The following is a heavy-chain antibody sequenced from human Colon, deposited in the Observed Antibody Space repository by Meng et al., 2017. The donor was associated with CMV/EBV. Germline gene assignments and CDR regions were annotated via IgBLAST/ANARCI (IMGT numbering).Heavy chain of an antibody. CDR3: ASILFAAAAGGWGGY. D-gene: IGHD6-13*01. CDR1: GGSFSGYY. CDR2: INHSGST. Sequence: VQLQQWGGGLLKPSETLSLTCAVYGGSFSGYYWSWIRQPPGKGLEWIGEINHSGSTNYNPSLKSRVTISVDTSKNQFSLKLSSVTAADTAVYYCASILFAAAAGGWGGYWGQGTLVTVSS. V-gene: IGHV4-34*01. J-gene: IGHJ4*02.